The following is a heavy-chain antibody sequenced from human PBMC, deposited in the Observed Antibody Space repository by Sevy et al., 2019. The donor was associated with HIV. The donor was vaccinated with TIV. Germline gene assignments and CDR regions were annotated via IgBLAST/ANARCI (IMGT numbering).Heavy chain of an antibody. D-gene: IGHD3-22*01. V-gene: IGHV1-24*01. J-gene: IGHJ4*02. CDR3: ATTKDYYENSGYPFDD. CDR2: FDPEDGET. Sequence: QVQLVQSGAEVKKPGASVKVSCKVSGYTLTKLSMNWVRQAPGKGIEWMGTFDPEDGETIYAQNFQGRVTMTEDTSTDTAYMELSSLRSEDTAVYYCATTKDYYENSGYPFDDWGQGTLVTVS. CDR1: GYTLTKLS.